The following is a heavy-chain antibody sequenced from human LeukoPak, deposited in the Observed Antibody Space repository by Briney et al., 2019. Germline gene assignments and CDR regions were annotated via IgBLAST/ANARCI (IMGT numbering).Heavy chain of an antibody. Sequence: GASVKVSCKASGYTFSSFYLHWVRQAPGQGLEWMGIITPNTGDTTYAPKFQDRLIMTRDRSTSTVYMELHSLRPEDTAVYYCARSRNYYRVYFDNWGQGTPVPVSS. V-gene: IGHV1-46*01. D-gene: IGHD3-10*01. CDR1: GYTFSSFY. J-gene: IGHJ4*02. CDR2: ITPNTGDT. CDR3: ARSRNYYRVYFDN.